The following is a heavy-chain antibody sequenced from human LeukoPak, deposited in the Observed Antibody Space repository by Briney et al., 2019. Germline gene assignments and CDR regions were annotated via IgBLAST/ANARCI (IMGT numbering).Heavy chain of an antibody. V-gene: IGHV1-8*01. CDR2: MNPNSGNT. Sequence: ASVKVSCKASGYTFTSYDINWVRQATGQGLEWMGWMNPNSGNTGYAQKFQGILTMTRNTSISTAYMELSSLRSEDTAVYYCARAFGYSYGYFYYFDYWGQGTLVTVSS. J-gene: IGHJ4*02. D-gene: IGHD5-18*01. CDR3: ARAFGYSYGYFYYFDY. CDR1: GYTFTSYD.